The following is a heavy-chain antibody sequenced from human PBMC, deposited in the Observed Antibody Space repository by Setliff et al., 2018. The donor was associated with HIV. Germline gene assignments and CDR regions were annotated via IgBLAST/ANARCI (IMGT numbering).Heavy chain of an antibody. CDR3: ATYNWNFIVGY. J-gene: IGHJ4*02. Sequence: SETLSLTCTVSGGSIRSTSYYWGRIRQPPGKGLEWIGSIYYSGSTYYNPSLKSRVTISVDLSKKQISLKLSSVTAADTAIYYCATYNWNFIVGYWGQGTLVTVSS. CDR1: GGSIRSTSYY. D-gene: IGHD1-7*01. V-gene: IGHV4-39*07. CDR2: IYYSGST.